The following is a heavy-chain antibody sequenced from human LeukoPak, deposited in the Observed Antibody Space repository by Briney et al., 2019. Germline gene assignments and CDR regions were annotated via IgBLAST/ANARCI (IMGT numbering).Heavy chain of an antibody. J-gene: IGHJ4*02. CDR2: IYDSGNT. Sequence: SETLSLTCDVSSGSISSGGYSWSWIRQPPGKGLEWIGYIYDSGNTYYNPSLKSRVTISVDRSKNQFSLKLSSVTAADTAVYYCARYSYGYTAFDYWGQGTLVTVSS. V-gene: IGHV4-30-2*01. CDR1: SGSISSGGYS. CDR3: ARYSYGYTAFDY. D-gene: IGHD5-18*01.